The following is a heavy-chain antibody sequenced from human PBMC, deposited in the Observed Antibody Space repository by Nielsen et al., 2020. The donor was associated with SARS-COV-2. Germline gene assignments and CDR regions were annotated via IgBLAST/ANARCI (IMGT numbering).Heavy chain of an antibody. D-gene: IGHD2-15*01. CDR2: MYSAGTT. Sequence: GESLKISCAASGFIVSNNYMSWVRQAPGKGLEWVSVMYSAGTTYYADSVKGRFTISRHSSENSLYLQMNSLRADDTALYYCARGGYCSSGSCYNAFDVWGEGTMVLVSS. V-gene: IGHV3-53*04. CDR3: ARGGYCSSGSCYNAFDV. CDR1: GFIVSNNY. J-gene: IGHJ3*01.